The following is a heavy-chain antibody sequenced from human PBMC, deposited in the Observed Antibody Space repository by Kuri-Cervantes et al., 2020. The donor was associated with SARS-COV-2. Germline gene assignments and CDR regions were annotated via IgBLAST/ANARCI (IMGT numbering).Heavy chain of an antibody. V-gene: IGHV4-31*03. D-gene: IGHD5-24*01. J-gene: IGHJ4*02. CDR1: GGSISSSSYY. CDR2: IYYSGST. CDR3: AREGMATRSTN. Sequence: SETLSLTCTVSGGSISSSSYYWGWIRQHPGKGLEWIGYIYYSGSTYYNPSLKSRVTMSIATSKNQFSLRLSSVTAADTAVYYCAREGMATRSTNWGQGTLVTVSS.